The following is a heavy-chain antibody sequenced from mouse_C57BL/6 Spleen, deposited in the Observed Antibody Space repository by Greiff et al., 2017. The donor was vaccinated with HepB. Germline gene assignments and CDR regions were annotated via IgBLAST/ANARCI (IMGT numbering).Heavy chain of an antibody. J-gene: IGHJ2*01. V-gene: IGHV1-64*01. CDR1: GYTFTSYW. Sequence: QVQLQQPGAELVKPGASVKLSCKASGYTFTSYWMHWVKQRPGQGLEWIGMIHPNSGSTNYNEKFKSKATLTVDKSSSTADMQLSSLTSEDSAVYYCAPIYDGYYGGFDYWGQGTTLTVSS. CDR3: APIYDGYYGGFDY. D-gene: IGHD2-3*01. CDR2: IHPNSGST.